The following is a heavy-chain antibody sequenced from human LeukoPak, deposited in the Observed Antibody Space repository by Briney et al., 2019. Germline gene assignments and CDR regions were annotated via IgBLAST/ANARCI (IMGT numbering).Heavy chain of an antibody. CDR1: GYTFTGHY. CDR2: INPNSGGT. Sequence: ASVKVSCEASGYTFTGHYMHWVRQALGQGLEWMGWINPNSGGTNYAQKFQGRVTMTRDTSISTAYMELSRLRSDDTAVYYCALCGGDCYSYWFDPWGQGTLVTVSS. J-gene: IGHJ5*02. V-gene: IGHV1-2*02. CDR3: ALCGGDCYSYWFDP. D-gene: IGHD2-21*02.